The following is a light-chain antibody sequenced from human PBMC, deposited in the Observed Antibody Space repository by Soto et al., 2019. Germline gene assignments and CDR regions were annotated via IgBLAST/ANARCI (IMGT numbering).Light chain of an antibody. CDR2: KGS. CDR3: QKYNNAPLT. V-gene: IGKV1-5*03. Sequence: DIQMTQSPSTLSASVGDRVTITCRSSQSIGNWLAWYQQKPGKAPKLLIYKGSDLQSGVPSRFSGSGSGAEFTLTISSLQPEDVATYYCQKYNNAPLTFGGGTKVDIK. CDR1: QSIGNW. J-gene: IGKJ4*01.